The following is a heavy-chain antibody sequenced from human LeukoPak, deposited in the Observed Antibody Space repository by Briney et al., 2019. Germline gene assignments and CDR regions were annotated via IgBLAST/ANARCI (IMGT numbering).Heavy chain of an antibody. D-gene: IGHD5-18*01. CDR2: ISSGSSAI. CDR1: GFTFTTYS. V-gene: IGHV3-21*01. J-gene: IGHJ4*02. CDR3: AARTWIQPN. Sequence: PGGSLRLSCEASGFTFTTYSMTWVRQAPGKGLEWVSIISSGSSAIFSADALKGRFTISRDNAKNSLYLQMNSLRAEDTAVYYCAARTWIQPNWGQGTLVTVSS.